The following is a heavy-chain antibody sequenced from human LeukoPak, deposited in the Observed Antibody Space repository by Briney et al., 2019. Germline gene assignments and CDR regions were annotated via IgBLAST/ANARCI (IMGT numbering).Heavy chain of an antibody. V-gene: IGHV3-33*01. CDR2: IWYDGSNK. CDR1: GLTFSSYG. J-gene: IGHJ4*02. CDR3: ARSKVYSSSSGRGFLDY. D-gene: IGHD6-6*01. Sequence: GGSLRLSCAASGLTFSSYGMHWVRQAPGKGLEWVAVIWYDGSNKYYADSVKGRFTISRDNSKNTLYLQMNSLRAEDTAVYYCARSKVYSSSSGRGFLDYWGQGTLVTVSS.